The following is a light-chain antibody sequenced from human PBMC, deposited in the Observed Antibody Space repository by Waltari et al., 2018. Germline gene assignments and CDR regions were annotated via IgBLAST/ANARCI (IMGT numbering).Light chain of an antibody. Sequence: DIQMTQSPSTLSASVGDRVTITCRASQSISSWLAWYQQKPGKAPKLRIYKASSLESGVPSRFSGSGSGTEFTLTINNLQPDDFATYYCQQYNSYLIYTFGQGTKLEIK. CDR2: KAS. CDR3: QQYNSYLIYT. J-gene: IGKJ2*01. V-gene: IGKV1-5*03. CDR1: QSISSW.